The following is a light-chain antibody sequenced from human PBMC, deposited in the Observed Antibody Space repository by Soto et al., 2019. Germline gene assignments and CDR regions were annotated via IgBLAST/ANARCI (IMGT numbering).Light chain of an antibody. V-gene: IGKV3-20*01. CDR1: QSVTSNY. CDR3: QHYGGPSWT. CDR2: GAS. Sequence: EIVLTQSPGTLSLSPGERATLSCRASQSVTSNYLAWYQQKPGQAPRLLIFGASSRATGIPDKFSGSGSGTVFTLTISRLEPDDFAVYYCQHYGGPSWTFGQGTKVEIK. J-gene: IGKJ1*01.